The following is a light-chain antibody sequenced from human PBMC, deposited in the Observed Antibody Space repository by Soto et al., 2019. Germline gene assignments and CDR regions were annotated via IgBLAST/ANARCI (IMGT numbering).Light chain of an antibody. CDR3: QSYDSSNVV. V-gene: IGLV6-57*02. J-gene: IGLJ2*01. CDR1: SGSIASNY. Sequence: NFMLTQPHSVSESPGKTVTISCTGSSGSIASNYGQWYQQRPGSAPTTVIYADDQRPSGVPDRFSGSIDSSSNSASLTISGLRTEDDDDYYCQSYDSSNVVFGGGTKVTVL. CDR2: ADD.